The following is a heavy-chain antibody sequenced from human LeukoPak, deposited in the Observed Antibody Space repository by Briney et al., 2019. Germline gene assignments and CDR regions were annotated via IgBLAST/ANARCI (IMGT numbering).Heavy chain of an antibody. V-gene: IGHV3-30*04. CDR3: AREYYYDDNAGNY. Sequence: GRSLRLSCAASGFTFSSYAMHWVRQAPGKGLEWVAVISYDGSNKYYVDSVKGRFTISRDNSKSTLYLQMNSLRAEDTAVYYCAREYYYDDNAGNYWGQGTLVTVSS. J-gene: IGHJ4*02. CDR2: ISYDGSNK. D-gene: IGHD3-22*01. CDR1: GFTFSSYA.